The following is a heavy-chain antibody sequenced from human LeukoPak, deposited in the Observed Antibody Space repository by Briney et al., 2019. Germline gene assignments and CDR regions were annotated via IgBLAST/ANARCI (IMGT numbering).Heavy chain of an antibody. J-gene: IGHJ4*02. CDR3: ARHQKSRYDSSGYHY. D-gene: IGHD3-22*01. V-gene: IGHV4-59*04. CDR2: IYYSGST. Sequence: SETLSLTCTVSGGSISSYYWSWIRQPPGKGLEWIGYIYYSGSTYYNPSLKSRVAISVDTSKNQFSLKLSSVTAADTAVYYCARHQKSRYDSSGYHYWGQGTLVTVSS. CDR1: GGSISSYY.